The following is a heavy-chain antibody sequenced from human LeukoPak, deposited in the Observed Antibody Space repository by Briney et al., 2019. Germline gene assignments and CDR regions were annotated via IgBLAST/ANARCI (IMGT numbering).Heavy chain of an antibody. D-gene: IGHD2-8*01. V-gene: IGHV3-30-3*01. Sequence: GGSLRLSCAASGFTFSSYAMHWVRQAPGKGLEWVAVISYDGSNKYYADSVKGRFTISRDNSKNTLYLQMNSLRAEDTAVYYCARAVNGGPYYYYYMDVWGKGTTVTVSS. CDR3: ARAVNGGPYYYYYMDV. J-gene: IGHJ6*03. CDR2: ISYDGSNK. CDR1: GFTFSSYA.